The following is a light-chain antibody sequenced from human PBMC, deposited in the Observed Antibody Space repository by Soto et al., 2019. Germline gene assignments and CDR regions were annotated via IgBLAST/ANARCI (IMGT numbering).Light chain of an antibody. CDR1: NIGGKN. CDR2: RET. Sequence: SSELTQPLSVSVALGQTARITCGGDNIGGKNVHWYQQKPGQAPVLVIYRETNRPSGIPERFSGSNSGNTATLTISRAQAGDEADYYCQVWDRSTAVIFGGGTQLTVL. CDR3: QVWDRSTAVI. V-gene: IGLV3-9*01. J-gene: IGLJ2*01.